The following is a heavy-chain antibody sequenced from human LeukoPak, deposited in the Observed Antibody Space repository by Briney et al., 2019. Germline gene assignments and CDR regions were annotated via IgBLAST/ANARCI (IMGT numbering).Heavy chain of an antibody. CDR2: ISYDGSNK. D-gene: IGHD3-16*02. CDR3: ARDKAFGGVIDY. CDR1: GFTFSSYS. Sequence: GGSLRLSCAVSGFTFSSYSMNWVRQAPGKGLEWVAVISYDGSNKYYADSVKGRFTISRDTSKNTLYLQMNSLRAEDTAVYYCARDKAFGGVIDYWGQGTLVTVSS. J-gene: IGHJ4*02. V-gene: IGHV3-30*03.